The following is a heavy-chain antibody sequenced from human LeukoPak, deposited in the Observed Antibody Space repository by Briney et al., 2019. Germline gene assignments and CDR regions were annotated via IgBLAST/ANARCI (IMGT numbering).Heavy chain of an antibody. V-gene: IGHV1-46*01. CDR1: GYTFTSYY. Sequence: ASVKVSCKASGYTFTSYYMHWVRQAPGQGLEWMGIINPSGGDTSYAQKFQGRLTMTKDTSTNTVYMELTSLRSEDTAVYYCAREVMDNLRFDYWGQGTLVTVSS. J-gene: IGHJ4*02. CDR2: INPSGGDT. CDR3: AREVMDNLRFDY. D-gene: IGHD1-14*01.